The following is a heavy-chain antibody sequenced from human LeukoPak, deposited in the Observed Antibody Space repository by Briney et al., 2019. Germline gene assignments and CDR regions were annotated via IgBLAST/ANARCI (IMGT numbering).Heavy chain of an antibody. CDR3: ARRQTYYYDSSGYYGFDY. CDR2: IYYSGNT. D-gene: IGHD3-22*01. J-gene: IGHJ4*02. Sequence: SETLSLTCTVSGGSISSCSYYWVWIRQPPGKALEGSGSIYYSGNTYYNPSLKSRVTISVDTPKNQFSLKLSSVTAADTDVYYCARRQTYYYDSSGYYGFDYWGQGTLVTVSS. V-gene: IGHV4-39*01. CDR1: GGSISSCSYY.